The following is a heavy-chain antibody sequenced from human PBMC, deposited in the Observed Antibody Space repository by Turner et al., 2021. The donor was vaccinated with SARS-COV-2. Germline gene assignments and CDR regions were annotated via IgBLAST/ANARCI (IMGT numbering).Heavy chain of an antibody. V-gene: IGHV4-30-4*01. CDR2: IYFSGST. CDR3: ARVSGYCSGGSCAPFDY. J-gene: IGHJ4*02. D-gene: IGHD2-15*01. Sequence: QVQLQESGPGLVKPSQTLCLTGTVSGGSISSYDYYWSWIRQPPGKGLELIGYIYFSGSTYYNPSLKSRVTMSVDTSKNQFSLKLSSVTAADTAVDYCARVSGYCSGGSCAPFDYWGKGTLLTVSS. CDR1: GGSISSYDYY.